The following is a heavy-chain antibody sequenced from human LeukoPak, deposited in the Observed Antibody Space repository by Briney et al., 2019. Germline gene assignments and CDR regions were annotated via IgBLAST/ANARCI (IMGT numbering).Heavy chain of an antibody. V-gene: IGHV4-39*01. CDR3: ARPISQAFDV. Sequence: SETLSLTCTVSGGSMSSESYYWAWIRQPPGKGLEWIGSIYYSGSTYYNPSLKSRVTISEDTSKKQYSLKLSSVTAADTAVYYCARPISQAFDVWGQGTMVIVSS. CDR2: IYYSGST. J-gene: IGHJ3*01. D-gene: IGHD3-3*02. CDR1: GGSMSSESYY.